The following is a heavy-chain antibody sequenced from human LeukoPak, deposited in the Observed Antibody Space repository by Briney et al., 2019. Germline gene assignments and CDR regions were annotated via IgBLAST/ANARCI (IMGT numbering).Heavy chain of an antibody. V-gene: IGHV3-53*01. CDR3: ARGRGLDV. D-gene: IGHD2-15*01. CDR1: GFTFNTYA. CDR2: FYSGGAT. J-gene: IGHJ6*02. Sequence: GGSLRLSCAASGFTFNTYAMSWVRQTPGKGLEWVSIFYSGGATFYVDSVKGRFTISRDNSKNMLYLQMNSLRAEDTAVYYCARGRGLDVWGQGTTVTVSS.